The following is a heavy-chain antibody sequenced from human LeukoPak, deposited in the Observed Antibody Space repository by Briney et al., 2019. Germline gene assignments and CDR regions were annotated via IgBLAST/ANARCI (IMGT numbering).Heavy chain of an antibody. J-gene: IGHJ4*02. V-gene: IGHV4-39*07. CDR3: ATIKRGSIYGYFDF. CDR2: IYYSGST. D-gene: IGHD5-18*01. CDR1: GGSISGSSYY. Sequence: PSETLSLTCVISGGSISGSSYYWGWIRQPPGKGLEWIGSIYYSGSTYYSPSLKSRVTISLDTSKNQFSLRLTSVTAADSAVYYCATIKRGSIYGYFDFWGQGVLVTVSS.